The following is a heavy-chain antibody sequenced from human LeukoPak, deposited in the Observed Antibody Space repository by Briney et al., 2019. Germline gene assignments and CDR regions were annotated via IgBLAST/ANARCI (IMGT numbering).Heavy chain of an antibody. V-gene: IGHV3-30*18. CDR2: ISYDGSNK. D-gene: IGHD6-13*01. CDR3: AKSTYRKVAAAWNWFDP. J-gene: IGHJ5*02. Sequence: GGSLRLSCAASGFTLSSYGMHWVRQAPGKGLEWVAVISYDGSNKYYADSVKGRFTISRDNSKNTLYLQMNSLRAEDTAVYYCAKSTYRKVAAAWNWFDPWGQGTLVTVSS. CDR1: GFTLSSYG.